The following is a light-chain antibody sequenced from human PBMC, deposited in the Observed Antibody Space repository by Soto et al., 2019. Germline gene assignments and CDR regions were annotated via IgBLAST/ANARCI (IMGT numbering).Light chain of an antibody. CDR1: SSDVGGYNY. V-gene: IGLV2-14*01. CDR2: DVS. J-gene: IGLJ1*01. Sequence: QSALTQPASVSGSPGQSITISCTGTSSDVGGYNYVSWYQQHPGKAPKLMIYDVSNRPSGVPSRFSGSKSGNTASLTTSGLQAEDEADYYCSSYTSSSIRYVFGTGTKVTVL. CDR3: SSYTSSSIRYV.